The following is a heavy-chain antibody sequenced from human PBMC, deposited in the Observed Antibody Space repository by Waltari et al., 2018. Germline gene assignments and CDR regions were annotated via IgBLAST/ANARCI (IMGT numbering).Heavy chain of an antibody. Sequence: EVQRVEFGGGGVQPGRSLGLSCVVSGFDFPIYAMYWVRQAPGKGLEWVSGITWNGGSVAYADSVKGRFTISRDNAKNSLYLRMASLRVEDTAFYYCARIAARSRVDYWGQGTLVTVSS. V-gene: IGHV3-9*01. CDR3: ARIAARSRVDY. CDR2: ITWNGGSV. D-gene: IGHD6-6*01. J-gene: IGHJ4*02. CDR1: GFDFPIYA.